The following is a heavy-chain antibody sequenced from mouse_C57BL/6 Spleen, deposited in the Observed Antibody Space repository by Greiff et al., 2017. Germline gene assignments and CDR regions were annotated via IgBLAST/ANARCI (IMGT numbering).Heavy chain of an antibody. CDR1: GYTFTSYW. CDR3: ARRDYYGSSPYYFDD. D-gene: IGHD1-1*01. V-gene: IGHV1-69*01. Sequence: VQLQQSGAELVMPGASVKLSCKASGYTFTSYWMHWVKQRPGQGLEWIGEIDPSDSYTNYNQKFKGKSTMTVDKSSSTAYMQLSSLTSEDSAVYYCARRDYYGSSPYYFDDWGQGTTLTVSS. CDR2: IDPSDSYT. J-gene: IGHJ2*01.